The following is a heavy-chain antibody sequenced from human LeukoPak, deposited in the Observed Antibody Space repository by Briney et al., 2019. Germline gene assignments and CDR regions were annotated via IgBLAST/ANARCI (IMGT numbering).Heavy chain of an antibody. D-gene: IGHD3-9*01. CDR1: GYRFTSYW. Sequence: GESPKISCKGSGYRFTSYWIGWVRQMPGKGLEWVGIIYPGDSDTRYSPSFQGQVTVSADKSISTAYLQWSSLKASDTAMYYCARLYDILTGNSFDYWGQGTLVTVSS. J-gene: IGHJ4*02. CDR3: ARLYDILTGNSFDY. V-gene: IGHV5-51*01. CDR2: IYPGDSDT.